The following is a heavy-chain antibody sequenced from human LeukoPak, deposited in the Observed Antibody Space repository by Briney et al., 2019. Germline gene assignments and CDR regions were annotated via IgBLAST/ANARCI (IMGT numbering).Heavy chain of an antibody. J-gene: IGHJ3*02. D-gene: IGHD3-9*01. V-gene: IGHV1-2*02. CDR1: GYTFTGYY. CDR2: INPNSGGT. Sequence: GASVKVSCKASGYTFTGYYMHWVRQAPGQGLEWMGWINPNSGGTNYAQKFQGRVTMTRDTSISTAYMELSRLRSDDTAVYYCARTLSDDDILTAYYGNAFDIWGQGTMVTVSS. CDR3: ARTLSDDDILTAYYGNAFDI.